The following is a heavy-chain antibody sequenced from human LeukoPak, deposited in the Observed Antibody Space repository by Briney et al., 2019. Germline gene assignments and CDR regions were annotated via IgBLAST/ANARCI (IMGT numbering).Heavy chain of an antibody. CDR1: GYTFTGYY. D-gene: IGHD3-22*01. V-gene: IGHV1-2*02. Sequence: GASVKVSCKASGYTFTGYYMHWVRQAPGQGLEWMGWINPNSGGTNYAQKFQGRVTMTRDTSISTAYMELSRLRSDDTAVYYCARGVTMIVMDPDAFDIWGQGTMVTVSS. CDR2: INPNSGGT. J-gene: IGHJ3*02. CDR3: ARGVTMIVMDPDAFDI.